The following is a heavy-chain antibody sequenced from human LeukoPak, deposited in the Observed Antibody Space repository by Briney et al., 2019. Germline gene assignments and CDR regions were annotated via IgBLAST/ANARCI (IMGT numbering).Heavy chain of an antibody. D-gene: IGHD3-3*01. CDR2: IYYSGST. J-gene: IGHJ3*02. CDR1: GGSISSGSYY. CDR3: ARSHYDFWSGYYIGAFDI. Sequence: PSETLSLTCTVSGGSISSGSYYWSWIRQPAGKGLEWIGYIYYSGSTNYNPSLKSRVTISVDTSKNQFSLKLSSVTAADTAVYYCARSHYDFWSGYYIGAFDIWGQGTMVTVSS. V-gene: IGHV4-61*10.